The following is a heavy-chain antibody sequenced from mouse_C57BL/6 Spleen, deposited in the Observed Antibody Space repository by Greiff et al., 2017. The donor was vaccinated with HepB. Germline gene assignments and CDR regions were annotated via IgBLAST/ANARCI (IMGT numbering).Heavy chain of an antibody. CDR3: VYYYGGFAY. CDR2: IYPGDGDT. D-gene: IGHD1-1*01. J-gene: IGHJ3*01. Sequence: QVQLQQSGPELVKPGASVKISCKASGYAFSSSWMNWVKQRPGKGLEWIGRIYPGDGDTNYNGKFKGKATLTADKSSSTAYMQISSLTSEDSAVYFCVYYYGGFAYWGQGTMVTVSA. V-gene: IGHV1-82*01. CDR1: GYAFSSSW.